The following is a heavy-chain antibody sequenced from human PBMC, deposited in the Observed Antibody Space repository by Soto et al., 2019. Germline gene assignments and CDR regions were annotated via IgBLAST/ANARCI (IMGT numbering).Heavy chain of an antibody. CDR3: ARDTGDGTFDL. J-gene: IGHJ4*02. CDR2: ISSSGSYI. D-gene: IGHD7-27*01. Sequence: GGSLRLSCAASGFSFSDYSMNWARQAPGKGLEWISHISSSGSYIFYADSVKGRFTVSRDNAKNSLFLQMTSLRSEDTAVYYCARDTGDGTFDLWGQGTLVTVSS. V-gene: IGHV3-21*05. CDR1: GFSFSDYS.